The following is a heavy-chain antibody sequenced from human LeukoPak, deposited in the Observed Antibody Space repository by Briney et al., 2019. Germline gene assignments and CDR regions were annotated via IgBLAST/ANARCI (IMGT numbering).Heavy chain of an antibody. CDR3: AKDRGGIVLMVYAAAGY. J-gene: IGHJ4*02. Sequence: GGSLRLSCAASGFTFSSYAMHWVRQAPGKGLEWVAVISYDGSNKYYADSVKGRFTISRDNSKNTLYLQMNSLRAEDTAVYYCAKDRGGIVLMVYAAAGYWGQGTLVTVSS. CDR1: GFTFSSYA. V-gene: IGHV3-30-3*01. D-gene: IGHD2-8*01. CDR2: ISYDGSNK.